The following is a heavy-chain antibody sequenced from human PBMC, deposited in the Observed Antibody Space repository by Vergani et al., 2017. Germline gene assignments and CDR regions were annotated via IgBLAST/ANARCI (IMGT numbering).Heavy chain of an antibody. CDR2: INPNSGGT. D-gene: IGHD3-9*01. J-gene: IGHJ4*02. CDR1: GYTFTPSY. V-gene: IGHV1-2*02. CDR3: ARDRRTILSQPAI. Sequence: QVQLVQSGAEVKKPGASVKVSCKASGYTFTPSYMHWVRQAPGQALEWMGWINPNSGGTNYAQKFQGRVTMTRDTSISTAYMGLSRLRSDDTAVYYCARDRRTILSQPAIWGQGTLVTVSS.